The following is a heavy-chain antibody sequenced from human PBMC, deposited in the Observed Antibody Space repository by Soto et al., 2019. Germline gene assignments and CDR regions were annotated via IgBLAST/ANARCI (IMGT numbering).Heavy chain of an antibody. J-gene: IGHJ1*01. CDR3: AREENCSGGICYSEYFQR. D-gene: IGHD2-15*01. V-gene: IGHV1-46*01. CDR2: VNPSGGST. Sequence: ASVKISCKASGYIFTAYSMHWVRQAPGQGLEWMGVVNPSGGSTNYAQKFQGRITMTRDTSTSTVYMDLSSLTSEDTAVYYCAREENCSGGICYSEYFQRWGKGTLVTVS. CDR1: GYIFTAYS.